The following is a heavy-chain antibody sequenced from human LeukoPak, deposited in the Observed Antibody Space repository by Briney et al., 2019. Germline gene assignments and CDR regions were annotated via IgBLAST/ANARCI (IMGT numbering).Heavy chain of an antibody. J-gene: IGHJ6*02. CDR3: AKNYYYGLDV. CDR1: GFSFSNYA. CDR2: TNNGGSST. Sequence: PGGSLRLSCAASGFSFSNYAMSWVRQAPGKGLEWVSSTNNGGSSTHYADSVKGRFTISRDNSKNTLYLQLNSVAAEDTAVYYRAKNYYYGLDVWGRGTTVAVSS. V-gene: IGHV3-23*01.